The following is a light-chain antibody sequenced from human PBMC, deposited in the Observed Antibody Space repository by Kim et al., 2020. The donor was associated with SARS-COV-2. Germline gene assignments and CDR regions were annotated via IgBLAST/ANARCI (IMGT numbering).Light chain of an antibody. V-gene: IGLV3-19*01. CDR1: SLRSYY. CDR3: NSRDSSVNHLV. Sequence: ALGQTVRITCQGDSLRSYYASWYQQKPGQAPILVIYGKNNRPSGIPDRFSGSSSGNTASLTITGAQAEDEADYYCNSRDSSVNHLVFGGGTKVTVL. J-gene: IGLJ2*01. CDR2: GKN.